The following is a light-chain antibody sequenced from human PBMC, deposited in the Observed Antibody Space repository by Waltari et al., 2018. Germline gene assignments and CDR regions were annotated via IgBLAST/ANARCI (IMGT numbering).Light chain of an antibody. CDR2: GAS. CDR3: QQYHNYPF. CDR1: KGISSY. V-gene: IGKV1-8*01. Sequence: AIRITQYPSPLSASTGDRVTITCRASKGISSYLAWYQQKPGKAPKLLIYGASTLQSGVPSRFSGSGSGTDFTLTISCLQSEDFATYYCQQYHNYPFFGGGTRVEIK. J-gene: IGKJ4*01.